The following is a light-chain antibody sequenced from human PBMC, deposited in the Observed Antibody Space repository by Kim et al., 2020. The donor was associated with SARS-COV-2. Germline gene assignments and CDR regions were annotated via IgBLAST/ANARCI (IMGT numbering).Light chain of an antibody. CDR3: QHYNTYPVA. CDR2: QAS. V-gene: IGKV1-5*03. CDR1: RSIGSW. Sequence: IQMTQSPSTLSASVGDRVTITCRASRSIGSWLAWYQQKPGKAPKLLIQQASDLKSGVPSRFSGSGSGTEFTLTISSLQPDDLATYYCQHYNTYPVAFGQGTKLEI. J-gene: IGKJ2*01.